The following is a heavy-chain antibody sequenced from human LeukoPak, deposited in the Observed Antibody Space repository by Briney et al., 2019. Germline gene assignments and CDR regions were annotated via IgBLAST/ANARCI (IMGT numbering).Heavy chain of an antibody. CDR3: AKHMRATKTYSFFGLDV. Sequence: GGSLRLSCAATGFTFKDYGMHWVRQPPGKGLEWVSSINWNGGGTDYADSVKGRFTISRDNAKNSLYLQLSSLRPEDTALYYCAKHMRATKTYSFFGLDVWDQGTTVTVSS. CDR1: GFTFKDYG. J-gene: IGHJ6*02. V-gene: IGHV3-9*01. D-gene: IGHD1-26*01. CDR2: INWNGGGT.